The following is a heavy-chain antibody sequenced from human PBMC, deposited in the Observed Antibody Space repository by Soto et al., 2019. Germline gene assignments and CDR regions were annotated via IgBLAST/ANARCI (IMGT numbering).Heavy chain of an antibody. Sequence: GGSLRLSCAATGFTFSGYGMHWVRQAPGKGLEWVAVIWYDGSNNYYADSVKGRFTISRDNSKNTLYLQMNSLRAEDTAVYYCARDQRYVVAGTESYYSRLDACGQGTQVTVSS. CDR2: IWYDGSNN. J-gene: IGHJ6*02. D-gene: IGHD6-19*01. CDR1: GFTFSGYG. CDR3: ARDQRYVVAGTESYYSRLDA. V-gene: IGHV3-33*01.